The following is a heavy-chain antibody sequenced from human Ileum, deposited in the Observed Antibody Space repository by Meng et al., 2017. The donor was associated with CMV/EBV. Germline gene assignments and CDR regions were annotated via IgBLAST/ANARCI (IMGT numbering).Heavy chain of an antibody. Sequence: SETLSLTCSVSGDSITRYYVSWIRQPPGKGLEWIGYRYYSETPYYSHSLRGRVIMSADTAKNHFSLSLTSVTAADTAVYFCATTIHPVALLNYFDPWGQGTLVTVSS. J-gene: IGHJ5*02. CDR1: GDSITRYY. D-gene: IGHD5-12*01. CDR2: RYYSETP. V-gene: IGHV4-59*01. CDR3: ATTIHPVALLNYFDP.